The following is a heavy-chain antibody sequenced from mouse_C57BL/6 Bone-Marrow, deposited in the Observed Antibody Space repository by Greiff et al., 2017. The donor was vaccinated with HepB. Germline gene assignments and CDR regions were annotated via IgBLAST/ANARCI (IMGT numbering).Heavy chain of an antibody. V-gene: IGHV5-9-1*02. CDR1: GFNFSSYA. CDR3: TRDHDYYGSSFYYAMDY. Sequence: EVKLVESGEGLVKPGGSLKLSCAASGFNFSSYAMSWVRQTPEKRLEWVAYISSGGDYIYYADTVKGRFTISRDNARNTLYLQMSSLKSEDTAMYYCTRDHDYYGSSFYYAMDYWGQGTSVTVSS. D-gene: IGHD1-1*01. CDR2: ISSGGDYI. J-gene: IGHJ4*01.